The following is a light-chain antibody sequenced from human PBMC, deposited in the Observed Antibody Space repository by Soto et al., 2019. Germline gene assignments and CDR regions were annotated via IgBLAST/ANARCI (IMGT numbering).Light chain of an antibody. Sequence: EIVLTQSPGTLSLSLGERATLSCRASQSVSSNYLAWYQQKPGQAPRLLIYATSSRATGIPDRFSGSGSGTDFTLTIGRLEPEDFAVYYCQQYGSSPRYSFGQGTKLEIK. V-gene: IGKV3-20*01. J-gene: IGKJ2*03. CDR3: QQYGSSPRYS. CDR1: QSVSSNY. CDR2: ATS.